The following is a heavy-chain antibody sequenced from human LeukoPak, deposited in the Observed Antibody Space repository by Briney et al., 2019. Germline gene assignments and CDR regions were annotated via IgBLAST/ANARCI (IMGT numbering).Heavy chain of an antibody. CDR1: GGSFSGYY. CDR2: INHSGST. J-gene: IGHJ5*02. D-gene: IGHD2-21*01. V-gene: IGHV4-34*01. Sequence: PXXTLSXTCAVYGGSFSGYYWSWIRQPPGKGLEWVGEINHSGSTNYNPSLKSRVTISVDTSKNQFSLKLSSVTAADTAVYYCASKGRLLRNWFDPWGQGTLVTVSS. CDR3: ASKGRLLRNWFDP.